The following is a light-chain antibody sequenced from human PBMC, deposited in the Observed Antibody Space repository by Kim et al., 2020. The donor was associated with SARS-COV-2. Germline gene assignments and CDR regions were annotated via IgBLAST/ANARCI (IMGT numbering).Light chain of an antibody. Sequence: KTVTSYGSRSSGSIASNDVQWYQQRPGSAPTTVIYEDNQRPSGVPDRFSGSIDSSSNSASLTISRLKTEDEADYECQSYDSSNRWVFGGGTKLTVL. CDR3: QSYDSSNRWV. J-gene: IGLJ3*02. CDR1: SGSIASND. CDR2: EDN. V-gene: IGLV6-57*03.